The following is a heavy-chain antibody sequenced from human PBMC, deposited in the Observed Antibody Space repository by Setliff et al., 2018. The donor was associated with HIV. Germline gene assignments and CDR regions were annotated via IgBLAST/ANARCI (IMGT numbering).Heavy chain of an antibody. J-gene: IGHJ4*02. Sequence: SETLSLTCTVSGDSVSNYYWAWIRQPPGKGLEWIGCIFYGGTVYHSGRMYFNPSLKSRVTMSVDTSKNQFSLRLSSVTAADTAVYYCARDQKGYSYGYFDSWGQGTLVTVSS. D-gene: IGHD5-18*01. CDR2: IFYGGTVYHSGRM. V-gene: IGHV4-59*02. CDR1: GDSVSNYY. CDR3: ARDQKGYSYGYFDS.